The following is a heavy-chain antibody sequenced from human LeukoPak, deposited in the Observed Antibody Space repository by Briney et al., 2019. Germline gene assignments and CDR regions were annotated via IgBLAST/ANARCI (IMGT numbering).Heavy chain of an antibody. J-gene: IGHJ6*02. CDR1: GCTFRSYW. D-gene: IGHD3-9*01. CDR3: ARVSFEGMDV. Sequence: PGGSLRLSCAASGCTFRSYWMHWVRQAPGKGLVWVSRINSDGSTTTYADSVKGRFTISRDNAKNTLYLQMNSLRAEDTAVYYCARVSFEGMDVWGQGTTVTVSS. V-gene: IGHV3-74*01. CDR2: INSDGSTT.